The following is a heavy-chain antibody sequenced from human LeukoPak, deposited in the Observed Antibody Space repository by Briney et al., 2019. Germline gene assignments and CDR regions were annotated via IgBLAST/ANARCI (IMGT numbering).Heavy chain of an antibody. CDR2: VLYNGDT. Sequence: SETLSLTCAVSGGSIIISGYYWAWIRQPPGKGLEWIGSVLYNGDTYYNPSPRSRVTISVDTSKNQFSLTLNSVTAADTAVYYCARDSMRIQTGTTPWGQGTLVTVSS. J-gene: IGHJ5*02. V-gene: IGHV4-39*07. CDR1: GGSIIISGYY. D-gene: IGHD1-1*01. CDR3: ARDSMRIQTGTTP.